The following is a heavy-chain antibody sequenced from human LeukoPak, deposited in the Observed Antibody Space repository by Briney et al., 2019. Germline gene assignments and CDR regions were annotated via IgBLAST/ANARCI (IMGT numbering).Heavy chain of an antibody. CDR2: ISYDGSNK. CDR1: GFTFSSYG. D-gene: IGHD3-22*01. J-gene: IGHJ4*02. V-gene: IGHV3-30*18. CDR3: AKEGGYYYDSSGYRPSPDY. Sequence: PGGSLRLSCAASGFTFSSYGMHWVRQAPGKGLEWVAVISYDGSNKYYADSVKGRFTISRDNSKNTLYLQMNSLRAEDTAVYYCAKEGGYYYDSSGYRPSPDYWGQGTLVTVSS.